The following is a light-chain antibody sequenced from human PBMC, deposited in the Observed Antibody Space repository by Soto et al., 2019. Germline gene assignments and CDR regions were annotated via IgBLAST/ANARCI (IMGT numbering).Light chain of an antibody. Sequence: DIQMTQSPSSLSASVGDRVTITFLASQSISSYLHWYQQKPGKAPKLLIYAASSLQSGVPSRFSGSGSGTDFTLTISCLQSEDFATYYCQQYYSYPPTFGQGTKVDIK. V-gene: IGKV1-39*01. CDR2: AAS. J-gene: IGKJ1*01. CDR3: QQYYSYPPT. CDR1: QSISSY.